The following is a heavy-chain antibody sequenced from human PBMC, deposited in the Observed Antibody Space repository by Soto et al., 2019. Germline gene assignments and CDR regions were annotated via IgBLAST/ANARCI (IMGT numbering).Heavy chain of an antibody. CDR2: ITGSSGST. J-gene: IGHJ5*01. V-gene: IGHV3-23*01. CDR3: AKADTGRFAD. D-gene: IGHD3-10*01. CDR1: GFTFGQFV. Sequence: EEQLLESGGDLVQPGGSLRLSCAASGFTFGQFVMTWVRQAPGKGLEWVSTITGSSGSTTYTESVKGRFTISRDKSKNFLYLQLNNLRADGKAIYYCAKADTGRFADWG.